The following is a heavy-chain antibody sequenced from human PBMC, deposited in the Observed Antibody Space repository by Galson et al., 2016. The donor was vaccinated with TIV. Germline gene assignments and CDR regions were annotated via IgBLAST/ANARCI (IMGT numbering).Heavy chain of an antibody. V-gene: IGHV3-7*01. J-gene: IGHJ3*02. CDR2: IYKDGNEK. D-gene: IGHD3-3*01. Sequence: SLRLSCAASGFTFGNYWMSWVRQAPGKGLEWVANIYKDGNEKYYVDSVKGRFTISRDNAKNTLYLQMNSLRAEDMAIFYCARLLEWTHEALDTWGQGTMVTVTA. CDR1: GFTFGNYW. CDR3: ARLLEWTHEALDT.